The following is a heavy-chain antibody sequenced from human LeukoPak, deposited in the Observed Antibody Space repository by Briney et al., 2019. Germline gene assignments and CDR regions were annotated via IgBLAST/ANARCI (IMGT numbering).Heavy chain of an antibody. CDR3: ARDTIFGVVIPDY. D-gene: IGHD3-3*01. V-gene: IGHV1-69*04. Sequence: SVKVSCKASGGTFSSYAISWMRQAPGQGLEWMGRIIPILGIANYAQKFQGRVTITADKSTSTAYMELSSLRSEDTAVYYCARDTIFGVVIPDYWGQGTLVTVSS. CDR1: GGTFSSYA. J-gene: IGHJ4*02. CDR2: IIPILGIA.